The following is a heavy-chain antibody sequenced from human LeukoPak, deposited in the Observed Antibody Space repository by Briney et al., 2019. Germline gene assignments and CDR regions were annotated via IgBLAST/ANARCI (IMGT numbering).Heavy chain of an antibody. Sequence: GASVKVSCRAAGYTFTCYYMHWVRQAPGQGLEWMGWINPNSGGTKYAQKFQGRVTMTRDTYIKTAYMELSSLSSEDTAVYYCASIYNSRGDYWGQGTLVTVSS. CDR1: GYTFTCYY. J-gene: IGHJ4*02. CDR3: ASIYNSRGDY. CDR2: INPNSGGT. V-gene: IGHV1-2*02. D-gene: IGHD5-24*01.